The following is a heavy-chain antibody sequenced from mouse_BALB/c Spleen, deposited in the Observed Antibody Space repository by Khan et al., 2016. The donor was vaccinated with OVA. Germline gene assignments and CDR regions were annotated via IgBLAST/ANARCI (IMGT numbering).Heavy chain of an antibody. Sequence: EVQLQESGGDLVKPGGSLNLSCEASGFTFSSYGMSWLRQTPDKRLEWVATISNGGSYTYYPDSVKGRLTISRDNAKNTLYLQMSSLKSEDTAMYYCARHRFTTPTAWFAYWGQGTLSLSLQ. V-gene: IGHV5-6*01. CDR3: ARHRFTTPTAWFAY. J-gene: IGHJ3*01. CDR1: GFTFSSYG. D-gene: IGHD1-2*01. CDR2: ISNGGSYT.